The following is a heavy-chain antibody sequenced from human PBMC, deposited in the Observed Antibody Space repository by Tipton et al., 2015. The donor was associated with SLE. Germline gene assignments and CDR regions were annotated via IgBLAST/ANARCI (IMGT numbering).Heavy chain of an antibody. CDR1: GYTFSSYG. CDR2: ISVYNGNT. D-gene: IGHD5-18*01. Sequence: QLVQSGVEVKKPGASVKVSCKASGYTFSSYGINWVRQAPGQGLEWMGWISVYNGNTDYAQKLQGRVTMTTDTSTSTAYMELRSLRSDDTAIYYCARVRVDTAMGVFDFWGQGTLVTVSS. J-gene: IGHJ4*02. CDR3: ARVRVDTAMGVFDF. V-gene: IGHV1-18*01.